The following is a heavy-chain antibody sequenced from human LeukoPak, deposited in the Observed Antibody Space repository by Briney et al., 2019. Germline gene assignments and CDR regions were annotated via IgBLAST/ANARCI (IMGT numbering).Heavy chain of an antibody. CDR1: GYSFTSYW. Sequence: GESLKISCKGSGYSFTSYWIGWVRQMPGKGLEWMGIIYPGDSDTRYSPSFQGQVTISADKSISTAYLQWSSLKASDTAMHYCARRPWGYYDSSGYSDFDYWGQGTLVTVSS. J-gene: IGHJ4*02. D-gene: IGHD3-22*01. V-gene: IGHV5-51*01. CDR2: IYPGDSDT. CDR3: ARRPWGYYDSSGYSDFDY.